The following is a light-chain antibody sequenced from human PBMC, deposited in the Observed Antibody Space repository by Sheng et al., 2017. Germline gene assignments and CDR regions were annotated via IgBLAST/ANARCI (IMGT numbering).Light chain of an antibody. V-gene: IGKV3-15*01. J-gene: IGKJ4*01. Sequence: EIVMTQSPATLSVSPGERATLSCRASQSVSSNFLAWYQQKPGQAPRLLIYGASTRATGIPARFSGSGSGTEFTLTISSLQSEDFAVYYCQQYNNWPLTFGGGTKVEI. CDR1: QSVSSN. CDR3: QQYNNWPLT. CDR2: GAS.